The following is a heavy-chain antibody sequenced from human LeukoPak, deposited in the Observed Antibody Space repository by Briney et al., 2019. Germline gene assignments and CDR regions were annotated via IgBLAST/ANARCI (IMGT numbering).Heavy chain of an antibody. CDR2: ISGSGSDI. CDR1: GFTFSDYY. J-gene: IGHJ4*02. CDR3: VRDWFLALDY. V-gene: IGHV3-11*04. D-gene: IGHD3-10*01. Sequence: GGSLRLSCATSGFTFSDYYMSWIRQAPGKGLEWLSYISGSGSDINYADSVKGRFTVSRDNAKSALYLQMNSLSDEDTAVYYCVRDWFLALDYWGQGTLVTVSS.